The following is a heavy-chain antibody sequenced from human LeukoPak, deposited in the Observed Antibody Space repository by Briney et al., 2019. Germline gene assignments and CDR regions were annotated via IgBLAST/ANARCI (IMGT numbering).Heavy chain of an antibody. J-gene: IGHJ5*02. CDR3: ARRTTNYGSGSYSGWFDP. Sequence: ASVTVSFKASGYTFTVYYMHWVRQAPGQGLEWMGWINPNSGGTNYAQKFQGRVTMTRDTSISTAYMELSRLRSDDTAVYYCARRTTNYGSGSYSGWFDPWGQGTLVTVSS. D-gene: IGHD3-10*01. V-gene: IGHV1-2*02. CDR2: INPNSGGT. CDR1: GYTFTVYY.